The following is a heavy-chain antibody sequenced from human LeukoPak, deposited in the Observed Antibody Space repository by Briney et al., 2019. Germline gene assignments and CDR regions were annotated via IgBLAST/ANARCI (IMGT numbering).Heavy chain of an antibody. V-gene: IGHV5-51*01. CDR3: ARLEGAAGRLERVNSPYYYFYMDV. J-gene: IGHJ6*03. Sequence: PGESLKISCKGSGYSFTSYWIGWVRQMSGKGLEWVGIIYPGDSDTRYSPSFQGQVTISADKSISTAYLQWSSLKASDTAMYYCARLEGAAGRLERVNSPYYYFYMDVWGKGTTVTVSS. CDR1: GYSFTSYW. CDR2: IYPGDSDT. D-gene: IGHD6-13*01.